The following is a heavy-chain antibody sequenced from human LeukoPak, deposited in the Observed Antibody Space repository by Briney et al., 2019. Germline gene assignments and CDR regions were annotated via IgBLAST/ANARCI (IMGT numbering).Heavy chain of an antibody. J-gene: IGHJ4*02. CDR2: INPSGGIT. CDR3: ARYGHSPYFDS. D-gene: IGHD3-10*01. V-gene: IGHV1-46*01. CDR1: GYTFINYY. Sequence: ASVKVSCKASGYTFINYYMHWVRQAPGQGLEWMGIINPSGGITSYAQKFQGRVTMTRDMSTSTVYMELSSLRSEDTAVYYCARYGHSPYFDSWGQGTLVTVSS.